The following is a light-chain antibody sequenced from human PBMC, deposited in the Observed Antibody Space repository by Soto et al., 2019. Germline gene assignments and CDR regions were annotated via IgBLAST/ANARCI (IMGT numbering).Light chain of an antibody. CDR2: KAS. Sequence: DIQMTQSPSTLSGSVGDRVTITCRASQTISSWLAWYQQKPGKAPKLLIYKASTLKSGVPSRFSGSGSGTDFTLTINRLEPEDFALYHCQQYGSSPITFGQGTRLEIK. CDR1: QTISSW. V-gene: IGKV1-5*03. CDR3: QQYGSSPIT. J-gene: IGKJ5*01.